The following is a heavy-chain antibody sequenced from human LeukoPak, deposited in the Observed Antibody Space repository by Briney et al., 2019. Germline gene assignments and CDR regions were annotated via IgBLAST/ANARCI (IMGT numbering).Heavy chain of an antibody. CDR2: ISGSGGGT. D-gene: IGHD3-22*01. CDR3: AKTYYYDSSGYSKPYYYYDMDV. J-gene: IGHJ6*02. Sequence: GGSLRLSCAASGFTFSSIAMSWVRQAPDKGLEWVSTISGSGGGTYYADSVKGRFTISRDDSKNTLYLQMNSLRADDTAVYYCAKTYYYDSSGYSKPYYYYDMDVWGQGTTVTVSS. V-gene: IGHV3-23*01. CDR1: GFTFSSIA.